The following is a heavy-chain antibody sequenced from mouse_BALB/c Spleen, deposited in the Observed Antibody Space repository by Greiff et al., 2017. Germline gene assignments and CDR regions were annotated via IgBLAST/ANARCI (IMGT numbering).Heavy chain of an antibody. V-gene: IGHV1-69*02. CDR1: GYTFTSYW. D-gene: IGHD4-1*01. J-gene: IGHJ2*01. CDR3: ARSTGKVYFDY. CDR2: IDPSDSET. Sequence: QVQLQQPGAELVKPGAPVKLSCKASGYTFTSYWMNWVKQRPGRGLEWIGRIDPSDSETHYNQKFKDKATLTVDKSSSTAYIQLSSLTSEDSAVYYCARSTGKVYFDYWGQGTTLTVSS.